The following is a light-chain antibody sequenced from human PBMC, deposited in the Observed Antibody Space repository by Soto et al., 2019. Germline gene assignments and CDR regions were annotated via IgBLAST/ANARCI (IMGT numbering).Light chain of an antibody. CDR2: STS. CDR3: HQSGSSPLT. Sequence: EIVLTQFPATLSLSPRERATLSCRASQSLHSNFLVWYQQKPGQAPRLLISSTSRRATGIPDRFSGSGSGTDSTLNLSRMDPQDFAVYYCHQSGSSPLTFCPGTKV. CDR1: QSLHSNF. J-gene: IGKJ3*01. V-gene: IGKV3-20*01.